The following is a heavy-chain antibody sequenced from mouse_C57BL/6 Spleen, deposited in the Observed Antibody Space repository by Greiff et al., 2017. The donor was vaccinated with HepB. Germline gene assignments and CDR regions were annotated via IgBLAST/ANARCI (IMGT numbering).Heavy chain of an antibody. CDR3: ARGGVTTGPYLDY. CDR2: IYPRSGNT. CDR1: GYTFTSYG. D-gene: IGHD2-2*01. V-gene: IGHV1-81*01. Sequence: FQLQQSGAELARPGASVKLSCKASGYTFTSYGISWVKQRTGQGLEWIGEIYPRSGNTYYNEKFKGKATLTADKSSSTAYMELRSLTSEDSAVYFCARGGVTTGPYLDYWGQGTTLTVSS. J-gene: IGHJ2*01.